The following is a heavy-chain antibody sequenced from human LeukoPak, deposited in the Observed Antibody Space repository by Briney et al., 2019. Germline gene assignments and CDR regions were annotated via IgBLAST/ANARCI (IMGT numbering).Heavy chain of an antibody. CDR2: IYYSGST. CDR1: GGSISSSSYY. V-gene: IGHV4-39*07. J-gene: IGHJ4*02. D-gene: IGHD3-16*02. CDR3: ARDGYMITFGGVIVPTYYFDC. Sequence: SETLSLTCTVSGGSISSSSYYWGWIRQPPGKGLEWIGTIYYSGSTYYNPSLKSRVTISVDTSKNQFSLKLSSVTAADTAVYYCARDGYMITFGGVIVPTYYFDCWGQGTLVTVSS.